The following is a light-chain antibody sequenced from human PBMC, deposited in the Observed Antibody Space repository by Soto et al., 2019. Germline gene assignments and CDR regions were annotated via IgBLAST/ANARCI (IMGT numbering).Light chain of an antibody. Sequence: QSALTQPPSVSGSPGQSITLSCTGTSSDVGGYDFVSWYQQHPGKAPKLMIYDVNSRPSGVSTRFSGSKSGNTASLTISGLQAEEEADYYCSSYTTSSTLDVVFGGGTKLTVL. CDR3: SSYTTSSTLDVV. CDR1: SSDVGGYDF. V-gene: IGLV2-14*03. J-gene: IGLJ2*01. CDR2: DVN.